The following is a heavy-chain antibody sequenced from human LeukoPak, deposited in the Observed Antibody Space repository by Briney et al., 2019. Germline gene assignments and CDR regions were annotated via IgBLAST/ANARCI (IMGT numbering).Heavy chain of an antibody. Sequence: GGSLRLSCAASGFIFSCCGMHWVRQAPGKGLEWVAVIWYDGSNKYYADSVKGRFTISRDNSKNTLYLQMNSLRAEDTAVYYCARDMDYYDSSGYSSFDYWGQGTLVTVSS. CDR1: GFIFSCCG. D-gene: IGHD3-22*01. J-gene: IGHJ4*02. CDR3: ARDMDYYDSSGYSSFDY. V-gene: IGHV3-33*08. CDR2: IWYDGSNK.